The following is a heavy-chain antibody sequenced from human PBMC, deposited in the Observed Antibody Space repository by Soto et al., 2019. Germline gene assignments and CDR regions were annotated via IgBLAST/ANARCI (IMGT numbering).Heavy chain of an antibody. Sequence: GGALRLSCGASGFTFSSYAMSWVRQAPGKGLEWVSAISGSGGSTYYADSVKGRFTISRDNSKNTLYLQMNSLRAEDTAVYYCAKDLKRTAIVTVDYCGQATLVTVSS. CDR1: GFTFSSYA. D-gene: IGHD5-18*01. V-gene: IGHV3-23*01. CDR2: ISGSGGST. J-gene: IGHJ4*02. CDR3: AKDLKRTAIVTVDY.